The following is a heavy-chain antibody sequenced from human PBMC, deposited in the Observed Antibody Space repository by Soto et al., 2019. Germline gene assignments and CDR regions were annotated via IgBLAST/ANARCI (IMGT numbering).Heavy chain of an antibody. CDR1: GGNFSSYT. CDR3: ASTYCGGDCYSHYYYYGMDV. CDR2: IIPILGIA. J-gene: IGHJ6*02. Sequence: QVQLVQSGAEVKKPGSSVKVSCKASGGNFSSYTISWVRQAPGQGLEWMGRIIPILGIANYAQKFQGRVTITADKSTSTAYMELSSLRSEDTAVYYCASTYCGGDCYSHYYYYGMDVWGQVTTVTVSS. D-gene: IGHD2-21*02. V-gene: IGHV1-69*02.